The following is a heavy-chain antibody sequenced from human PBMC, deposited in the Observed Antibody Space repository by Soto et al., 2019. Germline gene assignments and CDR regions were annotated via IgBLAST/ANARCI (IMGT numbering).Heavy chain of an antibody. J-gene: IGHJ4*02. D-gene: IGHD6-19*01. V-gene: IGHV3-23*01. CDR2: ISGSGGST. Sequence: GGSLRLSCAASGFTFSSYAMSWVRQAPGKGLEWVSAISGSGGSTYYADSVKGRFTISRDNSKNTLYLQMNSLRAEDTAVYYCAKDKISGWYRTPFDYWGQGTLVTVSS. CDR3: AKDKISGWYRTPFDY. CDR1: GFTFSSYA.